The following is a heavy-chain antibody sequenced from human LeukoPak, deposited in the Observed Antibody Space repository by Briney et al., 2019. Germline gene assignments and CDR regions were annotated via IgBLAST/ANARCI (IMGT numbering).Heavy chain of an antibody. Sequence: ASVKVSCKTSGYTFTSYYIHWVRQAPGQGLEWMGIINPSGGSTNYAQKFQGRVTMTRDVSTYTVSMELSSLRSEDTAVYYCARGRGYCSGSNCYNPFYYYYMDVWGKGTTVTVS. J-gene: IGHJ6*03. V-gene: IGHV1-46*01. CDR2: INPSGGST. CDR1: GYTFTSYY. CDR3: ARGRGYCSGSNCYNPFYYYYMDV. D-gene: IGHD2-15*01.